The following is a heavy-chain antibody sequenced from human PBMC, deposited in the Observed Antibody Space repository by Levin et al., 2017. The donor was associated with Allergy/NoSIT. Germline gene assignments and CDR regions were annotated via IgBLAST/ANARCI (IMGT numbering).Heavy chain of an antibody. V-gene: IGHV4-31*03. CDR3: ARASRLNGPDY. J-gene: IGHJ4*02. CDR1: GGSISSGGYY. D-gene: IGHD2-8*01. Sequence: LRLSCTVSGGSISSGGYYWSWIRQHPGKGLEWIGYIYYSGSTYYNPSLKSRVTISVDTSKNQFSLKLSSVTAADTAVYYCARASRLNGPDYWGQGTLVTVSS. CDR2: IYYSGST.